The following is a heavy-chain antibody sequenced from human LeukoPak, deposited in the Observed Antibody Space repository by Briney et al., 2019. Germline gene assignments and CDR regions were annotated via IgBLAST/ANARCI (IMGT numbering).Heavy chain of an antibody. CDR2: INTDGSST. CDR1: GFIFSSYW. Sequence: GGSLRLSCVASGFIFSSYWMHWVRHAPGKGLVWVSRINTDGSSTSYADSVKGRFTISRDNAKNTLYLQMNSLRADDTAVYYCARGSSGYVDAFDIWGQGTMVTVSA. D-gene: IGHD5-12*01. CDR3: ARGSSGYVDAFDI. V-gene: IGHV3-74*01. J-gene: IGHJ3*02.